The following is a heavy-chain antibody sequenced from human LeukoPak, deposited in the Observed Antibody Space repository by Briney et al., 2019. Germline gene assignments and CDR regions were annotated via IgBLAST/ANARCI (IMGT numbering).Heavy chain of an antibody. V-gene: IGHV4-4*07. CDR2: IYTSGST. Sequence: SETLSLTCTVSGGSISSYYWSWLRQPAGKGLEWLGRIYTSGSTNYNPSLKSRVTMSVDTSKNQFSLKLSSVTAADTAVYYCARDRPDYSCDYWGQGTLVTVSS. CDR1: GGSISSYY. J-gene: IGHJ4*02. D-gene: IGHD2-15*01. CDR3: ARDRPDYSCDY.